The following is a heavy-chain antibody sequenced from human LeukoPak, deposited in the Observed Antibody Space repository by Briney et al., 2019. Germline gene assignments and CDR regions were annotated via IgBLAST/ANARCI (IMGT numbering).Heavy chain of an antibody. CDR2: ISGSGGST. V-gene: IGHV3-23*01. CDR3: AKDSGYDFSYYYYGMDV. Sequence: GGSLRLSCAASGFTFCSYAMSWVPEAPGKGLEWVSAISGSGGSTYYADSVKGRFTISRDNSKNTLYLQMNSLRAEDTAVYYCAKDSGYDFSYYYYGMDVWGQGTTVTVSS. CDR1: GFTFCSYA. D-gene: IGHD5-12*01. J-gene: IGHJ6*02.